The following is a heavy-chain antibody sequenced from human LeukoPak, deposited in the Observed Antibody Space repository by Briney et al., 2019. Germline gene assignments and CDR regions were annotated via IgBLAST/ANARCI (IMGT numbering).Heavy chain of an antibody. D-gene: IGHD1/OR15-1a*01. V-gene: IGHV3-23*01. CDR2: ISGSGVRT. CDR1: GFTFPTYA. J-gene: IGHJ4*02. CDR3: AKRSGSAGNNGHHDY. Sequence: GGSLRLSCAAPGFTFPTYAMTWVRQAPGKGLEWVSSISGSGVRTYYADSVRGRFTISRDNSKNTLHLQMNSLRVEDTAVYYCAKRSGSAGNNGHHDYWGQGSLVTVSS.